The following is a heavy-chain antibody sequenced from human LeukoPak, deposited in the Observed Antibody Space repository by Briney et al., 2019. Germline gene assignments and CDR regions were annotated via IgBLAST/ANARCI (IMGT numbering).Heavy chain of an antibody. CDR1: GGTFSSYA. V-gene: IGHV1-69*13. J-gene: IGHJ6*02. D-gene: IGHD3-9*01. CDR3: ASTSSMYYDILTGHYGMDV. CDR2: IIPIFGTA. Sequence: SVKVSCKASGGTFSSYAISWVRQAPGQGPEWMGGIIPIFGTANYAQKFQGRVTITADESTSTAYMELSSLRSEDTAVYYCASTSSMYYDILTGHYGMDVWGQGTTVTVSS.